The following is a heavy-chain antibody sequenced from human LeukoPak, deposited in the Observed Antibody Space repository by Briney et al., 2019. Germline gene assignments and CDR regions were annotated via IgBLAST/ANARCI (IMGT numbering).Heavy chain of an antibody. D-gene: IGHD1-1*01. J-gene: IGHJ6*03. CDR1: GYSFNSYW. CDR2: IYPGDSDT. CDR3: ARRGSTNHYHYMDV. Sequence: GESLKISCKGSGYSFNSYWIGWVRQMPGKGLEWMGTIYPGDSDTKYSPSFQGQVTISADKSISTAYLQWSSLKASDSAMYYCARRGSTNHYHYMDVWGKGTTVTVSS. V-gene: IGHV5-51*01.